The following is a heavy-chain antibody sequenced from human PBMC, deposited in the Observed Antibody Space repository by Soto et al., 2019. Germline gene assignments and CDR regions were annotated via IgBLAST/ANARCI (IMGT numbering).Heavy chain of an antibody. CDR3: ARDMRHDYASGRLDY. J-gene: IGHJ4*02. D-gene: IGHD3-10*01. CDR2: ISYDGNDE. V-gene: IGHV3-30-3*01. CDR1: GLTSWYFA. Sequence: GGCLRLSCVASGLTSWYFALHWVRRAPGKGLEWVAVISYDGNDESYSDSVKGRFTISRDNSKTTVYLQMNSLRADDMAVYHWARDMRHDYASGRLDYLGQATLVTLSS.